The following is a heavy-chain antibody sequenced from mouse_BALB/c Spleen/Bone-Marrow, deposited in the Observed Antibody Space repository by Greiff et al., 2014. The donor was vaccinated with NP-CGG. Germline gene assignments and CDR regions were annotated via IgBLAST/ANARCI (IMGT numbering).Heavy chain of an antibody. V-gene: IGHV2-2*02. Sequence: QVQLQQSGPGLGQPSQSLSITCTVSGFSLTTYGVHWVRQSPGKGLEWLGVIWTGGNTDYNAAFISKLSISRNNSKTQVFFEMNSLQANDTAIYYCARNHRGYYFDYWGQGTTLTVSS. J-gene: IGHJ2*01. CDR1: GFSLTTYG. CDR3: ARNHRGYYFDY. CDR2: IWTGGNT. D-gene: IGHD3-1*01.